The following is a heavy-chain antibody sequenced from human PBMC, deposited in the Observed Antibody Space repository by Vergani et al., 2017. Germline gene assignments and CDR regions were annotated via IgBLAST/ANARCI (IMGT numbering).Heavy chain of an antibody. V-gene: IGHV4-31*03. CDR3: ATTGYCSGGSCYNRDYYYYYMDV. D-gene: IGHD2-15*01. J-gene: IGHJ6*03. CDR1: GGSISSGGYY. CDR2: IYYSGST. Sequence: QVQLQESGPGLVKPSQTLSLTCTVSGGSISSGGYYWSWIRQHPGKGLEWIGYIYYSGSTYYNPSLKSRVTISVDTSKNQFSLKLSSVTAADTAVYYCATTGYCSGGSCYNRDYYYYYMDVWGKGP.